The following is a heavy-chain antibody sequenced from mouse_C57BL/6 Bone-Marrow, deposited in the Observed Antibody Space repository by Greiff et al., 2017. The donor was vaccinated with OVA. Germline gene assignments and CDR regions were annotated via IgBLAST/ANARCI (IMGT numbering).Heavy chain of an antibody. Sequence: QVQLKQSGAELVRPGASVTLSCKASGYTFTDYEMHWVKQTPVHGLEWIGAIDPETGGTAYNQKFKGKAILTADKSSSTAYMELRSLTSEDSAVYYCTRGYSNYYAMDYWGQGTSVTASS. J-gene: IGHJ4*01. CDR1: GYTFTDYE. V-gene: IGHV1-15*01. CDR2: IDPETGGT. CDR3: TRGYSNYYAMDY. D-gene: IGHD2-5*01.